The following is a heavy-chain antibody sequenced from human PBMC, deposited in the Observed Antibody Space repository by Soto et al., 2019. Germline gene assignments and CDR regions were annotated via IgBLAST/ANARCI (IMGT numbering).Heavy chain of an antibody. CDR2: IYPGDSDT. CDR3: ARLPAISTPKYYYYYYGMDV. Sequence: PGESLKISCKGSGYSFTSYWNGWVRQMPGKGLEWMGIIYPGDSDTRYSPSFQGQVTISADKSISTAYLQWSSLKASDTAMYYCARLPAISTPKYYYYYYGMDVWGQGTTVTVSS. CDR1: GYSFTSYW. D-gene: IGHD2-2*01. J-gene: IGHJ6*02. V-gene: IGHV5-51*01.